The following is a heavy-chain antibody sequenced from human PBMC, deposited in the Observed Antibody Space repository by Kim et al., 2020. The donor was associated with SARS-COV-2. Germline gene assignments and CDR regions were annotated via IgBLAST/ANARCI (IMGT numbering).Heavy chain of an antibody. CDR2: ISGSGGST. CDR1: GFTFSSYA. J-gene: IGHJ4*02. CDR3: ARGTAMFYYFDY. V-gene: IGHV3-23*01. D-gene: IGHD5-18*01. Sequence: GGSLRLSCAASGFTFSSYAMSWVRQAPGKGLEWVSAISGSGGSTYYADSVKGRFTISRDNSRNTLYLQMNSLRAEDTAVYYCARGTAMFYYFDYWGQGTLVTASS.